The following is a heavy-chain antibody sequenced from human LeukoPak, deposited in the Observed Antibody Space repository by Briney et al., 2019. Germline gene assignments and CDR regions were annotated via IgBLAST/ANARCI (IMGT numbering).Heavy chain of an antibody. CDR1: GFTFRNYA. V-gene: IGHV3-30-3*01. D-gene: IGHD4-17*01. CDR2: ISYDGSHK. J-gene: IGHJ4*02. CDR3: ARENYGDYYFDY. Sequence: GWSLRLSCAASGFTFRNYAMHWVRQAPGKGLEWVAVISYDGSHKYYADSVRGRFTISRDNSKNTLYLQMNSLRAEDTAVYYCARENYGDYYFDYWGQGTLVTVSS.